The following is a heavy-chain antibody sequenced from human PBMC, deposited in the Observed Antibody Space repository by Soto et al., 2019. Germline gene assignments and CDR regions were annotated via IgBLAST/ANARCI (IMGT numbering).Heavy chain of an antibody. D-gene: IGHD5-18*01. CDR2: INPGNGNT. V-gene: IGHV1-3*05. Sequence: QVQLVQSGAEEKKPGASVKVSCKASGYTLITYGIYWVRQAPGQRLDWMGWINPGNGNTKYSQKFQGRVTFTRYTYANTDYMELSSLRSEDTAVYYCARGVGYSYGSYLDYWGQGTLVTVSS. CDR3: ARGVGYSYGSYLDY. CDR1: GYTLITYG. J-gene: IGHJ4*02.